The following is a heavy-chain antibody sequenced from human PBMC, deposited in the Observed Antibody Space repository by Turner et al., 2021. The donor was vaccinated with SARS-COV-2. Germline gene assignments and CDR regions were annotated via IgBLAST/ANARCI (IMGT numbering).Heavy chain of an antibody. V-gene: IGHV1-24*01. CDR1: GLTLSESS. Sequence: QVQLVQCGAEVREPGASGQVSCKVSGLTLSESSMHWVRQAPGKGLEWMGGVEPEEGETTNTQKFKGRVTMTEDTSTDTAYREHSGMRSEDTAVYYCAADVAVTDVVVAYYCDYCMDDWGQGTTVTVSS. CDR2: VEPEEGET. D-gene: IGHD6-19*01. J-gene: IGHJ6*02. CDR3: AADVAVTDVVVAYYCDYCMDD.